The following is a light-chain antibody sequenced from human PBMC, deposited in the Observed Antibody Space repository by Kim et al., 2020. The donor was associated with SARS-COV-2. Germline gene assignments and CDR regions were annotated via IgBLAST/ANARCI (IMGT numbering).Light chain of an antibody. CDR1: QSIATW. J-gene: IGKJ1*01. CDR2: KTS. Sequence: SASVGDRVTITCRASQSIATWLAWYQQKPGKAPKLLIYKTSNLESGVPSRFSGSGFGTEFTLPINSLQPDDFATYYCQHHSSSLTFGQGTKVDIK. V-gene: IGKV1-5*03. CDR3: QHHSSSLT.